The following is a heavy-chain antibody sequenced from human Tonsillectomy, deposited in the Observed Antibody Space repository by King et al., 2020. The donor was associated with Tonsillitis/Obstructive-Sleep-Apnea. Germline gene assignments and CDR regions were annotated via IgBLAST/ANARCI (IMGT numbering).Heavy chain of an antibody. CDR3: AKDLVIAESGTPGDAFDI. J-gene: IGHJ3*02. Sequence: VQLVESGGGLVQPGRSLRLSCAASGFTFDDYAMYWVRQAPGKGLEWVSGISWNSGSIVYADSVKGRFTISRDNAKNSLYLQMNSLRAEDTALYYCAKDLVIAESGTPGDAFDIWGQGKMVT. CDR2: ISWNSGSI. V-gene: IGHV3-9*01. D-gene: IGHD6-13*01. CDR1: GFTFDDYA.